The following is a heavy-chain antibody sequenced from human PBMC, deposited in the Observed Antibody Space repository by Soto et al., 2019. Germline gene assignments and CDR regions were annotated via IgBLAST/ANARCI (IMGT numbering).Heavy chain of an antibody. CDR2: ISAYNGNT. J-gene: IGHJ5*02. D-gene: IGHD2-2*01. V-gene: IGHV1-18*01. CDR1: GYTFTSYG. Sequence: QVQLVQSGAEVKKPGASVKVSCKASGYTFTSYGISWVRQAPGQGLEWMGWISAYNGNTNYAQKLQGRVTMTTDTATSRAYMELRSLRSDDTAVYYCARGGEAWVPAAIGWFDPWGQGTLVTVSS. CDR3: ARGGEAWVPAAIGWFDP.